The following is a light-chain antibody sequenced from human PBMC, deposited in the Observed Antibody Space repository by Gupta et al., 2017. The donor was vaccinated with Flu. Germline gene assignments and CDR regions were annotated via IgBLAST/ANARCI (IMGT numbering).Light chain of an antibody. CDR3: QQSDSTPQVT. V-gene: IGKV1-39*01. Sequence: DIQMTQSPSSLSASVGDRVTITCRASQSISNYLNWYQQKPGKAPQLLIFAASSLQSGVPSRFSGGGSGTDFTLTISSLQPEDFATYYCQQSDSTPQVTFGPGTKVDVK. CDR2: AAS. CDR1: QSISNY. J-gene: IGKJ3*01.